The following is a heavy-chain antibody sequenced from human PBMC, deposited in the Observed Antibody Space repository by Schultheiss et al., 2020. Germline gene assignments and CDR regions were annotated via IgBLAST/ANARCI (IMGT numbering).Heavy chain of an antibody. CDR2: IYSSGST. CDR3: ARGGYYDFWSGYYTGMDWFDP. D-gene: IGHD3-3*01. J-gene: IGHJ5*02. CDR1: GGSISSYY. V-gene: IGHV4-4*07. Sequence: SLTLSLTCTVSGGSISSYYWSWIRQPAGKGLEWIGRIYSSGSTNYNLSLKSRVTMSVDTSKKQFSLKLNSVTAADTAVYYCARGGYYDFWSGYYTGMDWFDPWGQGTLVTVSS.